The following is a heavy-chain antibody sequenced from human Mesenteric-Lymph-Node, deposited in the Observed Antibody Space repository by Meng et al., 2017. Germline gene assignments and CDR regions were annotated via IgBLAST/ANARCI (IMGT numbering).Heavy chain of an antibody. D-gene: IGHD3-9*01. V-gene: IGHV1-69*13. CDR1: GGTFSSYA. J-gene: IGHJ4*02. CDR3: ARGGGYYDILTGIDY. CDR2: IIPIFGTA. Sequence: SVKVSCKASGGTFSSYAISWVRQAPGQGLEWMGGIIPIFGTANYAQKFQGRVTITADESTSTAYMELSSLRSEDTAVYYCARGGGYYDILTGIDYWGQGTLVTVSS.